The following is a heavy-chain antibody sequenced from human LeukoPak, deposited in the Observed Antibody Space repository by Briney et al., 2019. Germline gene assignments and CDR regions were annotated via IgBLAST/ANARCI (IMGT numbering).Heavy chain of an antibody. Sequence: GGSLRLSCAASGFTFDDYAMHWVRQAPGKGLEWVSLISGDGGSTYYADSVKGRLTISRDNSKNSLYLQMNSLRTEDTALYYCAKAQRYSGYDLGLFDYWGQGTLVTVSS. CDR1: GFTFDDYA. J-gene: IGHJ4*02. D-gene: IGHD5-12*01. CDR2: ISGDGGST. V-gene: IGHV3-43*02. CDR3: AKAQRYSGYDLGLFDY.